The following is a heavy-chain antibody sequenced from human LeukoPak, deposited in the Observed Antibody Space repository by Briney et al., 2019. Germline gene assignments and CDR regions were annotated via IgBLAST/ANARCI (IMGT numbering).Heavy chain of an antibody. J-gene: IGHJ4*02. CDR3: ARGDGYYFGS. CDR1: GFTFGHYW. V-gene: IGHV3-7*03. CDR2: IREDGSDD. Sequence: PGGSLRLSCAASGFTFGHYWMNWVRLAPGKGLAWVANIREDGSDDTYVDSVKGRFTISRDNAKNSPFLQMNNLRAEDTAVYYCARGDGYYFGSWGQGTLVTVSS.